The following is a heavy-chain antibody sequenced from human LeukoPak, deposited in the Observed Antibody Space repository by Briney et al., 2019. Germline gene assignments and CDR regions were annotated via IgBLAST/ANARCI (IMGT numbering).Heavy chain of an antibody. CDR2: IYAGGSR. V-gene: IGHV3-53*01. D-gene: IGHD3-16*01. CDR1: GFTVCYNH. CDR3: SCAYDGGCFAY. J-gene: IGHJ4*02. Sequence: AGVSLRLSGAASGFTVCYNHMKWVAQGPGKALEGVSVIYAGGSRYYGYSVKVRCTISRDNYKNTLYLQMNRLRVDAAAMSVCSCAYDGGCFAYGCRGTLAIVSS.